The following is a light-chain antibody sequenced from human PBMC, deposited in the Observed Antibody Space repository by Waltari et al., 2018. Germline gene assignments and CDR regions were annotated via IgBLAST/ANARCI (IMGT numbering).Light chain of an antibody. V-gene: IGLV2-8*01. CDR3: SSYAGSNNLEV. CDR2: EVT. Sequence: QSALTQPPSASASPGQSVTISCTGSSSDVGHYNFVSWYQQHPGKAPKLTIYEVTKRPSGVPDRFTGSKSGNTASLTVSGLQAEDEADYYCSSYAGSNNLEVFGTGTKVTVL. J-gene: IGLJ1*01. CDR1: SSDVGHYNF.